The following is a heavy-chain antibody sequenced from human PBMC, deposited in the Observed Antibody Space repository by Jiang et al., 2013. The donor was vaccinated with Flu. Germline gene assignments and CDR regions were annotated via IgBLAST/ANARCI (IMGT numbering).Heavy chain of an antibody. D-gene: IGHD3-10*01. CDR1: VAPSAVVVTT. CDR3: ARHPFTVRGVIMYYFDY. Sequence: GLVKPSGDPVPHLALSLVAPSAVVVTTGAGSASPQGRGWSGIGSISYSGNTYHNPSLKSRVTISVDTSKNQFSLKLSSVTAADTAVYYCARHPFTVRGVIMYYFDYWGQGTLVTVSS. J-gene: IGHJ4*02. CDR2: ISYSGNT. V-gene: IGHV4-39*01.